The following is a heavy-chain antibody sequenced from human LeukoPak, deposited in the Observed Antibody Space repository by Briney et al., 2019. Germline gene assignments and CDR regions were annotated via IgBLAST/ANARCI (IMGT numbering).Heavy chain of an antibody. D-gene: IGHD6-19*01. CDR1: GYTLTELS. V-gene: IGHV1-24*01. CDR3: ARVRPKRVMSVAVYYFDY. Sequence: ASVKVPCKVSGYTLTELSMHWVRQAPGKGLEWMGGFGPEDGETIYAQKFQGRATMTEDTSTDTAYMELSSLRSEDTAVYYCARVRPKRVMSVAVYYFDYWGQGTLVTVPS. CDR2: FGPEDGET. J-gene: IGHJ4*02.